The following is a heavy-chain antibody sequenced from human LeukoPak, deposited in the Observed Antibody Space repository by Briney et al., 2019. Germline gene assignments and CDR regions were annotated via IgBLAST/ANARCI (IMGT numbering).Heavy chain of an antibody. D-gene: IGHD6-13*01. J-gene: IGHJ3*02. CDR3: ARIIAAATGAFDI. CDR1: GGSISSSSYY. V-gene: IGHV4-39*07. CDR2: IYYSGST. Sequence: SETLSLTCTVSGGSISSSSYYWGWIRQPPGKGLEWIGSIYYSGSTNYNPSLKSRVTISVDTSKNQFSLKLSSVTAADTAVYYCARIIAAATGAFDIWGQGTMVTVSS.